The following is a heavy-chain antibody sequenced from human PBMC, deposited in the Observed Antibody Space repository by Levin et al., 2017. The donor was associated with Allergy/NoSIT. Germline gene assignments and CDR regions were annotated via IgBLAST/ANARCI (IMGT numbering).Heavy chain of an antibody. Sequence: PGGSLRLSCAASGFTFNNAWMSWVRQAPGKGLEWVGRIKSKIDAGTTEYAAPVKGRFTISRDDSKNTLYLQMNTLKTEDTVVYYCTTGVGYNWNEDDAFDIWGQGTMVTVSS. V-gene: IGHV3-15*01. CDR3: TTGVGYNWNEDDAFDI. D-gene: IGHD1-20*01. CDR1: GFTFNNAW. J-gene: IGHJ3*02. CDR2: IKSKIDAGTT.